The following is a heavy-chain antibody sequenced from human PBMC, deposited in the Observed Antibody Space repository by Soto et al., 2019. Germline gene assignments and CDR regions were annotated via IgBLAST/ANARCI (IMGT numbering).Heavy chain of an antibody. J-gene: IGHJ4*02. Sequence: QVQLQESGPGLVKPSQTLSLTCTVSGGSISSGGYYWSWIRQHPGKGLEWIGYIYYSGSTYYNPSLKSRVTISVDTSKNQFSLKLSSVTAADTAVYYCARAGLRDGYNWIDYWGQGTLVTVSS. CDR2: IYYSGST. D-gene: IGHD5-12*01. CDR3: ARAGLRDGYNWIDY. CDR1: GGSISSGGYY. V-gene: IGHV4-31*03.